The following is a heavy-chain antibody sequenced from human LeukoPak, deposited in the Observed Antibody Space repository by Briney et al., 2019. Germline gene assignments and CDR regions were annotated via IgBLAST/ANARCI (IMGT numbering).Heavy chain of an antibody. D-gene: IGHD3-10*01. CDR2: IYHSGTT. J-gene: IGHJ4*02. CDR1: GHSISSGYY. CDR3: ARDLVYGYFDY. Sequence: PSETLSLTCTVSGHSISSGYYWGWIRQPPGKGLEWIGTIYHSGTTWYNPSLKSRVTISVDTSKNQFSLKLSSVTAADTAVYYCARDLVYGYFDYWGQGTLVTVSS. V-gene: IGHV4-38-2*02.